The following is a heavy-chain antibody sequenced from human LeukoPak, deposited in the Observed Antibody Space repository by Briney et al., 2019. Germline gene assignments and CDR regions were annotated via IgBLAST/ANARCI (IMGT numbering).Heavy chain of an antibody. Sequence: SGGSLRLSCAASGFTFSSYAMSWVRQAPGKGLEWVSAISGSGGSTYYADSVKGRFTISRDNPKNTLYLQMNSLRAEDTAVYYCAKDTTARYYYFDYWGQGTLVTVSS. D-gene: IGHD1-26*01. CDR2: ISGSGGST. J-gene: IGHJ4*02. CDR3: AKDTTARYYYFDY. V-gene: IGHV3-23*01. CDR1: GFTFSSYA.